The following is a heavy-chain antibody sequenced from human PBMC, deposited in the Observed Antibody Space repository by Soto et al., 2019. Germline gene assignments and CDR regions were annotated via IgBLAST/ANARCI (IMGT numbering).Heavy chain of an antibody. CDR2: IYYSGST. CDR3: ARDDYYGSGSYPY. J-gene: IGHJ4*02. D-gene: IGHD3-10*01. Sequence: SETLSLTCTVSGGSISSYYWSCIRQPPGKGLEWIGYIYYSGSTNYNPSLKSRVTISVDTSKNQFSLKLSSVTAADTAVYYCARDDYYGSGSYPYWGQGTLVTVSS. CDR1: GGSISSYY. V-gene: IGHV4-59*01.